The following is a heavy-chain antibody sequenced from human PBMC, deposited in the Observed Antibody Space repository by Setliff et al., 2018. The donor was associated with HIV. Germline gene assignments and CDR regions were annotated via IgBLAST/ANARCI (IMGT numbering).Heavy chain of an antibody. CDR1: GGSYSSSFHY. Sequence: TSETLSLTCTASGGSYSSSFHYWVWIRQPPGKGLEWVGSIYHDGKTYYNPSLESRVTISADTSETHFSLRLTSATAADTGVYFCARRDLTSVPTWGRGTLVTVSS. V-gene: IGHV4-39*02. CDR3: ARRDLTSVPT. D-gene: IGHD3-10*01. CDR2: IYHDGKT. J-gene: IGHJ5*02.